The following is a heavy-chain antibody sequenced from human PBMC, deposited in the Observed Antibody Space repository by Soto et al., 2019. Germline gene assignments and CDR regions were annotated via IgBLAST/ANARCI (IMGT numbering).Heavy chain of an antibody. D-gene: IGHD6-13*01. CDR2: ISGRGGST. J-gene: IGHJ4*02. CDR1: GFTFSNYA. V-gene: IGHV3-23*01. Sequence: GGSLILSCAASGFTFSNYAMTWVRQAPGKGLEWVSAISGRGGSTYYADSVKGRFTISRDSSQNTLYLQMNSLRADDTAVYYCAKDQTEAGTDYWGQGTLVTVSS. CDR3: AKDQTEAGTDY.